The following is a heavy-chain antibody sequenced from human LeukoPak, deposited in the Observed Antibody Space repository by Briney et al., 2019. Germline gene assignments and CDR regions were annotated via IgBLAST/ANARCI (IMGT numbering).Heavy chain of an antibody. Sequence: GESLKISCKGSGYSFTSYWIGWVRQMPGKGLGWVGNIYPGDFDTRYSPSFQGQVTISADKSISTAYLQWSSLKASDTAMYYCARLGVGVTFDYWGQGTLVTVSS. CDR1: GYSFTSYW. D-gene: IGHD2-15*01. V-gene: IGHV5-51*01. CDR3: ARLGVGVTFDY. J-gene: IGHJ4*02. CDR2: IYPGDFDT.